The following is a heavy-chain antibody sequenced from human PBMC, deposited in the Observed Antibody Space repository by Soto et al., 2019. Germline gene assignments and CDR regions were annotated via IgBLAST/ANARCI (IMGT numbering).Heavy chain of an antibody. CDR3: VRTNTAMVTGWFDP. J-gene: IGHJ5*02. Sequence: QVQLVQSGAEVKKPGSSVKVSCKASGGTFSSYAISWVRQAPGQGLEWMGGIIPIFGTANYAQKFQGRVTITADESTSAADMELSSLRSEDTAMYYCVRTNTAMVTGWFDPWGQGTLVTVSS. CDR1: GGTFSSYA. V-gene: IGHV1-69*12. D-gene: IGHD5-18*01. CDR2: IIPIFGTA.